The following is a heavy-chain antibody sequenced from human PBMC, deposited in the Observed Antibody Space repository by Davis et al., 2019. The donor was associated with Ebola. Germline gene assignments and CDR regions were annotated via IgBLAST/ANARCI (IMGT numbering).Heavy chain of an antibody. V-gene: IGHV3-74*01. Sequence: PGGSLRLSCAASGFTFSWYWMHWVRQAPGKGLVWVSRINPDGSFTSYAESVKGRFSVSRDSTNNTLYLQMDSLRAEDTAVYYCARSSYQPEYWGQGTLVTVSS. CDR2: INPDGSFT. CDR3: ARSSYQPEY. D-gene: IGHD2-2*01. J-gene: IGHJ4*02. CDR1: GFTFSWYW.